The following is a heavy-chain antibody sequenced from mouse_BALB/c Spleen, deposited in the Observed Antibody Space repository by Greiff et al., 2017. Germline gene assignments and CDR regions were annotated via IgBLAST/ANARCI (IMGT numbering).Heavy chain of an antibody. Sequence: EVQLVESGGGLVQPGGSRKLSCAASGFTFSSFGMHWVRQAPEKGLEWVAYISSGSSTIYYADTVKGRFTISRDNPKNTLFLQMTSLRSEDTAMYYCARDRYDHYAMDYWGQGTSVTVSA. CDR1: GFTFSSFG. CDR3: ARDRYDHYAMDY. V-gene: IGHV5-17*02. CDR2: ISSGSSTI. D-gene: IGHD2-14*01. J-gene: IGHJ4*01.